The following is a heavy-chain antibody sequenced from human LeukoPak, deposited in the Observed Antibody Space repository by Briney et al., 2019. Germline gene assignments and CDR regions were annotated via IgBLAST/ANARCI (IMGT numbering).Heavy chain of an antibody. D-gene: IGHD5-18*01. CDR2: IYYSGST. Sequence: NPSETLSLTCSVSGGSMNRYYWSSIRQPPGKGLEWIGYIYYSGSTNYNPSLKSRVTISVDTYKNQFSLKLSSVTAADTAVYYCARQEGWDTAMGNFDYWGQGTLVTVSS. CDR1: GGSMNRYY. CDR3: ARQEGWDTAMGNFDY. V-gene: IGHV4-59*01. J-gene: IGHJ4*02.